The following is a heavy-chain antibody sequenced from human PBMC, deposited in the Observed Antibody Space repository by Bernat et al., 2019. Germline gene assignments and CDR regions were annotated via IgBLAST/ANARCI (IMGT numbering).Heavy chain of an antibody. V-gene: IGHV4-31*03. CDR3: ARVGDCSGGSCYFPPFDY. D-gene: IGHD2-15*01. J-gene: IGHJ4*02. Sequence: QVQLQESGPGLVKPSQTLSLTCTVSGGSISSGGYYWSWIRQHPGKGLEWIGYIYYSGSTYYNPSLKSRVTISVDTSKNQFSLKLSSVTAADTAVYYCARVGDCSGGSCYFPPFDYWGQGTLVTVSS. CDR1: GGSISSGGYY. CDR2: IYYSGST.